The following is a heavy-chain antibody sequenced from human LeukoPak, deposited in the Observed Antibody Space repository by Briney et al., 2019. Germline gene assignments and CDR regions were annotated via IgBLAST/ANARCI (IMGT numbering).Heavy chain of an antibody. Sequence: GGSLRLSCAASGFTFSSYGMHWVRQAPGKGLEWVAVIWYDGSNKYYADSVKGRFTISRDNSKNTLYLQMNSLRAEDTAVYYCAKYGSGSYYKKHLDYWGQGTLVTVSS. D-gene: IGHD3-10*01. J-gene: IGHJ4*02. CDR3: AKYGSGSYYKKHLDY. V-gene: IGHV3-33*06. CDR2: IWYDGSNK. CDR1: GFTFSSYG.